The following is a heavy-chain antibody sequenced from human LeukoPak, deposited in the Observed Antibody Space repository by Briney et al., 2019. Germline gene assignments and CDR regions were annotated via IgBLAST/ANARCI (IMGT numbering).Heavy chain of an antibody. D-gene: IGHD3-22*01. CDR1: GGSFSGYY. Sequence: SETLSLTCAVYGGSFSGYYWSWIRQPPGKGLESIGEINHSGSTNYNPSLKSRVTISVDTSKNQFSLKLSSVTAADTAVYYCARGLIYYYDSSGYPYYYYYYMDVWGKGTTVTVSS. CDR2: INHSGST. V-gene: IGHV4-34*01. J-gene: IGHJ6*03. CDR3: ARGLIYYYDSSGYPYYYYYYMDV.